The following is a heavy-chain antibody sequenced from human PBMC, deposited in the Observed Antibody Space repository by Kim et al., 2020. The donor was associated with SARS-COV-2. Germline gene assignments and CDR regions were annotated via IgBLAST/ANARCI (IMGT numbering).Heavy chain of an antibody. V-gene: IGHV1-8*01. Sequence: QKFQGRVTMTRNTSISTAYMELSSLRSEDTAVYYCARGGNPVARGDWFDPWGQGTLVTVSS. CDR3: ARGGNPVARGDWFDP. D-gene: IGHD2-15*01. J-gene: IGHJ5*02.